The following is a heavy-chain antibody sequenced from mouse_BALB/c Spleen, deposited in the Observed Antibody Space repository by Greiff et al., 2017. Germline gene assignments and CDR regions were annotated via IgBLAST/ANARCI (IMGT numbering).Heavy chain of an antibody. V-gene: IGHV2-9*02. CDR3: ARGEYYGSSYGGWFAY. CDR2: IWAGGST. J-gene: IGHJ3*01. Sequence: QVQLKESGPGLVAPSQSLSITCTVSGFSLTSYGVHWVRQPPGKGLEWLGVIWAGGSTNYNSALMSRLSSSKDNSKSQVFLKMNSLQTDDTAMYYCARGEYYGSSYGGWFAYWGQGTLVTVSA. CDR1: GFSLTSYG. D-gene: IGHD1-1*01.